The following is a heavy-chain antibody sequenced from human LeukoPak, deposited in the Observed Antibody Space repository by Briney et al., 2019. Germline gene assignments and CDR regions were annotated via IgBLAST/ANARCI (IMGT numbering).Heavy chain of an antibody. J-gene: IGHJ6*03. CDR1: GFSFSSFA. CDR3: AKDVGGTNFHYMDV. Sequence: GGSLRPSCAASGFSFSSFAMSWVRQAPGKGLEWVSAISGSGESTYYEDSVKGRSTISRDNSKNTVDVQMNSLRAEDTAVYYCAKDVGGTNFHYMDVWGKGTTVIVSS. D-gene: IGHD1-26*01. CDR2: ISGSGEST. V-gene: IGHV3-23*01.